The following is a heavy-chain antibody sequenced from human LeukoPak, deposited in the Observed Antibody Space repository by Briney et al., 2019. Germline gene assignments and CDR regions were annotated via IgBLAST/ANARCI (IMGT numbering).Heavy chain of an antibody. CDR3: ATRRDGSNLFDY. J-gene: IGHJ4*02. CDR2: TIPIFGTA. D-gene: IGHD5-24*01. V-gene: IGHV1-69*05. Sequence: SAKVSCKASGGTFSSYAISWVRQAPGQGLEWMGGTIPIFGTANYAQKFQGRVTITTDESTSTAYMELSSLRSEDTAVYYCATRRDGSNLFDYWGQGTLVTVSS. CDR1: GGTFSSYA.